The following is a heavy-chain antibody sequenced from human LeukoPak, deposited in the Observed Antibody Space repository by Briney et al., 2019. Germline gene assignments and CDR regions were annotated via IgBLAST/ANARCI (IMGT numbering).Heavy chain of an antibody. CDR3: ASGMTMVGWFDP. D-gene: IGHD4/OR15-4a*01. Sequence: PGGSLRLSCAASGLTFSTYSMNWVRQAPGKGLEWVSYISSSSSTIYYADSVKGRFTISRDNAKNSLYLQMNSLRAEDTAVYYCASGMTMVGWFDPWGQGTLVTVFS. V-gene: IGHV3-48*04. CDR1: GLTFSTYS. CDR2: ISSSSSTI. J-gene: IGHJ5*02.